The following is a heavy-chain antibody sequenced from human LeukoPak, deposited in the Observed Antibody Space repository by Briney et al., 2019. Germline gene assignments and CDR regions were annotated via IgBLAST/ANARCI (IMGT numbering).Heavy chain of an antibody. Sequence: GASVKVSCKASGGTFSSYAISGVRQAPGQGLEWMGRIIPIFGTANYAQKFQGRVTITTDESTSTAYMELSSLRSEDTAVYYCARDWGAIYYDILTGEEIWFDPWGQGTLVTVSS. D-gene: IGHD3-9*01. CDR2: IIPIFGTA. J-gene: IGHJ5*02. CDR3: ARDWGAIYYDILTGEEIWFDP. CDR1: GGTFSSYA. V-gene: IGHV1-69*05.